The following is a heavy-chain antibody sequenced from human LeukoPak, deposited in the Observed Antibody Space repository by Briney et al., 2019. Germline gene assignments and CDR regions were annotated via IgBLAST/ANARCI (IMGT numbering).Heavy chain of an antibody. D-gene: IGHD3-3*01. Sequence: ASVKVSCKASGYTFTSYGISWVRQAPGQGLEWMGWISAYNGNTNYAQKLQGRVTMTTDTSTSTAYMELRSLRSDDTAVYYCARERVTTIFGVVTLDPFDYWGQGTLVTVSS. J-gene: IGHJ4*02. V-gene: IGHV1-18*01. CDR2: ISAYNGNT. CDR1: GYTFTSYG. CDR3: ARERVTTIFGVVTLDPFDY.